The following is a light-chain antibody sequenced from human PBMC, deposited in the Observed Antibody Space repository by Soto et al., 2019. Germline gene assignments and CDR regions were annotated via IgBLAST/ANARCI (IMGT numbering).Light chain of an antibody. CDR1: QSISTY. Sequence: EIVLTQSPATLSLSPGERATLSCRASQSISTYLAWYQQKPGQAPRLLIYHASNRATGIPARFSGSGSGTDFTLTISSLEPEDFAVYYCQQRSDWPPWTFGQGTKVEIK. CDR3: QQRSDWPPWT. V-gene: IGKV3-11*01. CDR2: HAS. J-gene: IGKJ1*01.